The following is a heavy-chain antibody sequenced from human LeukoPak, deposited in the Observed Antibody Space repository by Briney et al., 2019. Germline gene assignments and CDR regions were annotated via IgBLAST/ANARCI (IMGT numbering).Heavy chain of an antibody. CDR2: INHTGRT. D-gene: IGHD3-10*01. V-gene: IGHV4-39*01. CDR3: VRRRGGYFGSGSYVWFDP. CDR1: GDSISSSNSY. J-gene: IGHJ5*02. Sequence: SETLSLTCTVSGDSISSSNSYWGWIRQPPGKGLEWIGEINHTGRTNYNPSLKSRVTISVATSKNQFSLVLTSVTAADTAMYYCVRRRGGYFGSGSYVWFDPWGQGTLVTVSS.